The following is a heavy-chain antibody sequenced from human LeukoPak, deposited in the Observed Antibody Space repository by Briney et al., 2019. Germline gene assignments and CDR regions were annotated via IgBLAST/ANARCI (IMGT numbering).Heavy chain of an antibody. D-gene: IGHD3-3*01. J-gene: IGHJ4*02. CDR1: GGTFSNYA. Sequence: EASVKVSCKASGGTFSNYAISWVRQAPGQGLEWMGGIITNYGTTNYAQKYQGSVTITADESTTTVYMELSSLGSEDTAVYYCARPRTYYDFWRGYPPFDYWGQGTLVTVSS. V-gene: IGHV1-69*13. CDR2: IITNYGTT. CDR3: ARPRTYYDFWRGYPPFDY.